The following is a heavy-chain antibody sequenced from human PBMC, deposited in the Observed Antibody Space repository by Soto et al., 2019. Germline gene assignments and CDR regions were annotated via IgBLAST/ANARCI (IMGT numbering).Heavy chain of an antibody. Sequence: QVQLVQSGAEVKKPGASVKVSCKASGYTFSDYYIHWVRQAPGHGLEWLGWINPNTGGTNYAQKFQGWVTMTRDTSFSTASMEVTRRRPDDTAVYYCARDQRRTSLGGGGGMDVWGQGTTVTVSS. D-gene: IGHD2-2*01. J-gene: IGHJ6*02. CDR2: INPNTGGT. V-gene: IGHV1-2*04. CDR3: ARDQRRTSLGGGGGMDV. CDR1: GYTFSDYY.